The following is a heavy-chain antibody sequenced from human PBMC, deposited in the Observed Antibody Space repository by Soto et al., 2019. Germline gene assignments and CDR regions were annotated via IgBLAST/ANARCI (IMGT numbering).Heavy chain of an antibody. J-gene: IGHJ5*02. CDR3: ASVNYDILSLGANCFDL. D-gene: IGHD3-9*01. Sequence: GGSLRLSCAASGFTFSSYAMSWVRQAPGKGLEWVSAISGSGGSTYYADSVKGRFTISRDNSKNTLYLQMNSLRAEDTAVYYCASVNYDILSLGANCFDLWGQGILVNVSS. CDR2: ISGSGGST. V-gene: IGHV3-23*01. CDR1: GFTFSSYA.